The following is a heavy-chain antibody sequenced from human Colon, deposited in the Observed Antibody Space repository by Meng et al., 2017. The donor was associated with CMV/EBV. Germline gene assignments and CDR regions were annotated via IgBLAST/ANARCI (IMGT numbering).Heavy chain of an antibody. Sequence: ASVKVSCKSSGYTFTDYYIHWVRQAPGQGLEWVGWINPYSGVTSYAQKFQGRVTMTRDTSITTAYMELTRLTSYDTARYYCAKAVAASDYYYRGMDVWGQGTTVTVSS. J-gene: IGHJ6*02. CDR3: AKAVAASDYYYRGMDV. CDR2: INPYSGVT. CDR1: GYTFTDYY. D-gene: IGHD6-19*01. V-gene: IGHV1-2*02.